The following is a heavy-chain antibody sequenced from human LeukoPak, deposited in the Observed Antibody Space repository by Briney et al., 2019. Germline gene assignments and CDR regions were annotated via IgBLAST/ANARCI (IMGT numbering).Heavy chain of an antibody. Sequence: SETLSLTCTVSGGSISRYYWNWIRQSPGKGLEWIGYIYHTGSTSYNPSLKSRVIISVDTSKNQFSLNLTSVTAADTAVYYCARMPRDCSGSSCPLRYWGQGTLVTVSA. CDR3: ARMPRDCSGSSCPLRY. J-gene: IGHJ4*02. CDR2: IYHTGST. CDR1: GGSISRYY. D-gene: IGHD2-21*01. V-gene: IGHV4-4*09.